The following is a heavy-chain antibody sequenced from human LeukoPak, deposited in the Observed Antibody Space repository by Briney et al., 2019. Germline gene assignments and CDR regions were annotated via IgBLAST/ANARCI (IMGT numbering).Heavy chain of an antibody. CDR1: GGTFSSYA. CDR3: AREKAYYDFWSGEFDY. Sequence: ASVKVSCKASGGTFSSYAISWVRQAPGQGLEWMGWISAYNGNTNYAQKLQGRVTMTTDTSTSTAYMELRSLRSDDTAVYYCAREKAYYDFWSGEFDYWGQGTLVTVSS. V-gene: IGHV1-18*01. CDR2: ISAYNGNT. J-gene: IGHJ4*02. D-gene: IGHD3-3*01.